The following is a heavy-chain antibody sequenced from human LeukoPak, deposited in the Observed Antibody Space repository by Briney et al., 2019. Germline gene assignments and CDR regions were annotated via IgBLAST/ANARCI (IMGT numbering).Heavy chain of an antibody. D-gene: IGHD5-24*01. V-gene: IGHV3-48*03. CDR1: GFTFSSYE. CDR3: ARGNRRDGYNC. Sequence: PGGSLRHSCAASGFTFSSYEMNWVRQAPGKGLEWVSYITSSGSAIFPADSVKGRFTISRDNAKNSLFLQMNSLRAEDTAVYYCARGNRRDGYNCWGQGTLVTVSS. CDR2: ITSSGSAI. J-gene: IGHJ4*02.